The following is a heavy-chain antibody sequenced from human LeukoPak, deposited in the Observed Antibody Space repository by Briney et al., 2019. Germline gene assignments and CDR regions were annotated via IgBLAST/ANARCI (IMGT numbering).Heavy chain of an antibody. J-gene: IGHJ4*02. Sequence: SQTLSLTXTVSGGSISSGDYYWSWLRQPPGNGLEWIGYSYCSGSTYYNPSLKSRVTISVDTSTNQFSLKLSSVTAADTAVYYCAREEEVTRIFDSWGQGTLVTVSS. D-gene: IGHD4-11*01. CDR1: GGSISSGDYY. CDR2: SYCSGST. V-gene: IGHV4-30-4*08. CDR3: AREEEVTRIFDS.